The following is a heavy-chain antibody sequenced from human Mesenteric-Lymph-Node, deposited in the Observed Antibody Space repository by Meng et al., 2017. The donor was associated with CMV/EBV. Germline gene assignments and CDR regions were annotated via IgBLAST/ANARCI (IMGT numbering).Heavy chain of an antibody. CDR2: IYHSGST. V-gene: IGHV4-4*02. D-gene: IGHD5-12*01. CDR3: ARQIRGYSGYDDGY. J-gene: IGHJ4*02. Sequence: SGASISSSNWWSWVRQPPGKGLEWIGEIYHSGSTNYNPSLKSRVTISVDKSKNQFSLKLSSVTAADTAVYYCARQIRGYSGYDDGYWGQGTLVTVSS. CDR1: GASISSSNW.